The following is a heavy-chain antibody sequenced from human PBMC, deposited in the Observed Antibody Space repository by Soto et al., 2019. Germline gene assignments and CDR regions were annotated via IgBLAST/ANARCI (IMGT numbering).Heavy chain of an antibody. V-gene: IGHV1-2*02. D-gene: IGHD6-13*01. Sequence: ASVKVSCKASGYTFTGYYMHWVREAPGQGLEWMGWINPNSGGTNYAQKFQGRVTMTRDSSISTAYMELSRLRSDDTAVYYCAGEHSSSWYSHYYYGTDVWGQGTTVTVSS. CDR1: GYTFTGYY. CDR3: AGEHSSSWYSHYYYGTDV. J-gene: IGHJ6*02. CDR2: INPNSGGT.